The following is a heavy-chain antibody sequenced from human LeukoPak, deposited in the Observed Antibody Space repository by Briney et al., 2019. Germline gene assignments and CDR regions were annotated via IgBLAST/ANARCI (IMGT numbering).Heavy chain of an antibody. D-gene: IGHD6-6*01. J-gene: IGHJ4*02. CDR1: GGSISSSSYY. CDR3: ARQGIAARPTNFDY. V-gene: IGHV4-39*01. CDR2: IYYSGST. Sequence: SETLSLTCTVSGGSISSSSYYWGWIRQPPGKGLEWIGSIYYSGSTYYNPSLKSRVTISVDTSKNQFSLKLSSVTAADTAVYYCARQGIAARPTNFDYWGQGTLVTVSS.